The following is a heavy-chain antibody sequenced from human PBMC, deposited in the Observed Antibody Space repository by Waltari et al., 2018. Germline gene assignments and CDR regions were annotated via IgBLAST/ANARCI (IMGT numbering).Heavy chain of an antibody. CDR1: GGSLSSGSSY. D-gene: IGHD2-15*01. CDR3: AREKCSGGSCYMFDY. J-gene: IGHJ4*02. V-gene: IGHV4-61*02. CDR2: IYSSGST. Sequence: QVQLQESGPGLVKPSQTLSLTCTVSGGSLSSGSSYWRWIRQPAGKGLEWIGRIYSSGSTNYNPSLKSRVTISVDTSKNQFSLKLSSVTAADTAVYYCAREKCSGGSCYMFDYWGQGTLVTVSS.